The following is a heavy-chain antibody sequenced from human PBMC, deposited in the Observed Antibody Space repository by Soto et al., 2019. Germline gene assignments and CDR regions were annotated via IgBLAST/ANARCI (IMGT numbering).Heavy chain of an antibody. CDR3: ATGYYYGSGSASLAYYFDY. CDR2: FDPEDGET. D-gene: IGHD3-10*01. CDR1: GYTLTELS. J-gene: IGHJ4*02. Sequence: ASVKVSCKVSGYTLTELSMHWVRQAPGKGLEWMGGFDPEDGETIYAQKFQGRVTMTEDTSTDTAYMELSSLRSEDTAVYYCATGYYYGSGSASLAYYFDYWGQGTLVTGLL. V-gene: IGHV1-24*01.